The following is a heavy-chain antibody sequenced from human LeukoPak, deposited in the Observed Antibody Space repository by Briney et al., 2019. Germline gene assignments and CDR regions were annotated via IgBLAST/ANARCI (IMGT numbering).Heavy chain of an antibody. J-gene: IGHJ4*02. Sequence: SETLSLTCAVSGGSISSGGYSWSWIRQPPGKGLEWIGYIYYSGSTYYNPSLKSRVTISVDTSKNQFSLKLSSVTAADTAVYYCARHIIAAAGTKVDYWGQGTLVTVSS. V-gene: IGHV4-30-4*07. CDR2: IYYSGST. CDR3: ARHIIAAAGTKVDY. D-gene: IGHD6-13*01. CDR1: GGSISSGGYS.